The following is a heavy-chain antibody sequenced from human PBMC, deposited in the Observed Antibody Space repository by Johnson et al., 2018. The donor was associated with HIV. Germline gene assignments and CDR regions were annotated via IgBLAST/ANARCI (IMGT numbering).Heavy chain of an antibody. Sequence: VQLVESGGGVVQPGGSLRLSCAASRFTFSSYGMHWVRQAPGKGLEWVAFIRYDGSNKYYADSVKGRFTISRDNSKNSLYLQMNSLRAEDTAVYYCATLGGTVTTRAIAQPHDAFDIWGQGTMVTVSS. CDR2: IRYDGSNK. J-gene: IGHJ3*02. CDR1: RFTFSSYG. D-gene: IGHD4-17*01. CDR3: ATLGGTVTTRAIAQPHDAFDI. V-gene: IGHV3-30*02.